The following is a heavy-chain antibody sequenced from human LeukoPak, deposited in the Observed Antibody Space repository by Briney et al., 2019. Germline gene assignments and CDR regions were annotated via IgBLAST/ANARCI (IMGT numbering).Heavy chain of an antibody. Sequence: GASVKVSCKASGYTFTSYAMNWVRQAPGQGLEWMGWINTNTGNPTYAQGFTGRFVFSLDTSVSTAYLQISSLKAEDTAVYYCARVDIGGDSMYYFDYWGQGTLVTVSS. CDR3: ARVDIGGDSMYYFDY. CDR2: INTNTGNP. V-gene: IGHV7-4-1*02. J-gene: IGHJ4*02. CDR1: GYTFTSYA. D-gene: IGHD3-10*01.